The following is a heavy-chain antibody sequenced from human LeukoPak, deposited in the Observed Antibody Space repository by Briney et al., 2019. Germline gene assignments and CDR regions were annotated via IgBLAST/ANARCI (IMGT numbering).Heavy chain of an antibody. CDR3: ARVEAYFDSTGYSGYAFDI. Sequence: SVKVSCKASGGTFSNHAISWVRQGPGQGLEWMGGIIPIFGTANYAQKFQGKVTITADESTSTASVELSSLRSDDTAVYYCARVEAYFDSTGYSGYAFDIWGQGTMVALSS. V-gene: IGHV1-69*13. CDR2: IIPIFGTA. J-gene: IGHJ3*02. CDR1: GGTFSNHA. D-gene: IGHD3-22*01.